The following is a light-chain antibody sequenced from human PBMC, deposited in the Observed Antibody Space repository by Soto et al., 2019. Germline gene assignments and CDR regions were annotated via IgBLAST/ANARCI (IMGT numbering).Light chain of an antibody. Sequence: QSALTQPASVSGSPGQSITLSCTGTSSDVGSYNFVSWYQQHPGKAPKLMIYEVTKRPSGVSSRFSGSKSGNTASLTMSGLQAADEADYYCSSYAGSNTLVFGGGTKVTVL. V-gene: IGLV2-23*02. J-gene: IGLJ2*01. CDR2: EVT. CDR1: SSDVGSYNF. CDR3: SSYAGSNTLV.